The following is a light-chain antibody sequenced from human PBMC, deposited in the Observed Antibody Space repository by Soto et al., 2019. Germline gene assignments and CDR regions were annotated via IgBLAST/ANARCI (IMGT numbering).Light chain of an antibody. Sequence: EIVMTQSPATLSVSPGERATLSCRASQSVSSNLAWYPQKPGQAPRLLIYGASTRATGIPARFSGSGSGTEFPLTISSLQSEDFAVYYCQQYNNGLTFGGGTKVEIK. CDR2: GAS. CDR1: QSVSSN. V-gene: IGKV3-15*01. J-gene: IGKJ4*01. CDR3: QQYNNGLT.